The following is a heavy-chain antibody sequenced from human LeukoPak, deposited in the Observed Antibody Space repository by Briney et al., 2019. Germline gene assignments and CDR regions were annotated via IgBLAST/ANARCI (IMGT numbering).Heavy chain of an antibody. CDR3: ARLYYDSSDYHYFDY. J-gene: IGHJ4*02. D-gene: IGHD3-22*01. CDR2: IYYSGST. Sequence: PSETLSLTCTVSGGSIRSGAYYWAWIRQPPGKGLEWIGSIYYSGSTYYNPSLKSRVTISVDTSKNQFSLKLSSVTAADTAVYYCARLYYDSSDYHYFDYWGQGTLVTVSS. V-gene: IGHV4-39*01. CDR1: GGSIRSGAYY.